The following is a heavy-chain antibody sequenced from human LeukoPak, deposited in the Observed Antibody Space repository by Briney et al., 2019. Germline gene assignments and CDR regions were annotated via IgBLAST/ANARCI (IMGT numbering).Heavy chain of an antibody. V-gene: IGHV3-7*03. CDR2: IKLDGSEK. Sequence: GGSLRLSCVASGFTFGKYWMSWVRQAPGKGLEWVANIKLDGSEKNYVDSVKGRFTISRDNTKNSLYLQMNSLRAEDTAVFYRARDQYDTWSRRGDFDSWGQGTLVIVSS. CDR1: GFTFGKYW. CDR3: ARDQYDTWSRRGDFDS. J-gene: IGHJ4*02. D-gene: IGHD3-3*01.